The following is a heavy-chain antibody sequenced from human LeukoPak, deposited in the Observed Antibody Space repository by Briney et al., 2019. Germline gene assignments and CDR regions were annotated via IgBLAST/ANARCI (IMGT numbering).Heavy chain of an antibody. Sequence: GSLRLSCAASGFTFSSYGMHWVRQPPGKGLEWIGEIYHSGSTNYNPSLKSRVSISVDKSKNQFSLELSSVTAADTAVYYCARHPFHDWGQGTLVTVSS. J-gene: IGHJ4*02. V-gene: IGHV4-4*02. CDR1: GFTFSSYG. CDR3: ARHPFHD. CDR2: IYHSGST. D-gene: IGHD3-3*02.